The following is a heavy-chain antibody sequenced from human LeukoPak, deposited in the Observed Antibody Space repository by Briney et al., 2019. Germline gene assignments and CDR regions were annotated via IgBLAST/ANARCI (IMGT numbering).Heavy chain of an antibody. Sequence: SETLSLTCTVSGASISRYYWSWIRQSPGKGLEWIGYIYYSGSTNYNPSLESRVTISVDTSKNQVSLKLSSVTAADTAVYYCARHWSGSGDYYPFDYWGQGTLVTVSS. CDR1: GASISRYY. J-gene: IGHJ4*02. CDR3: ARHWSGSGDYYPFDY. V-gene: IGHV4-59*08. CDR2: IYYSGST. D-gene: IGHD3-10*01.